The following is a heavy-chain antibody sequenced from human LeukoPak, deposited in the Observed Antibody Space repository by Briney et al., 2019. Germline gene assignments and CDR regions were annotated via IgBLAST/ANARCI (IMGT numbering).Heavy chain of an antibody. Sequence: ASVKVSCKASGYTFTSYYMHWVRQAPGQGLEWMGIINPSGGSTSYAQKFQGRVTMTRDTSISTAYMELSRLRSDDTAVYYCARGGSGANNWFDPWGQGTLVTVSS. CDR3: ARGGSGANNWFDP. CDR1: GYTFTSYY. D-gene: IGHD1-26*01. J-gene: IGHJ5*02. CDR2: INPSGGST. V-gene: IGHV1-46*01.